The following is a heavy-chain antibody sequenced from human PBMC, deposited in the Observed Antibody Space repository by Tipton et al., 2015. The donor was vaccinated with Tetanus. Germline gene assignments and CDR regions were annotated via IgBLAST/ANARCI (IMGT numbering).Heavy chain of an antibody. CDR2: TSWNSAST. D-gene: IGHD3-3*01. CDR1: GFSFEDYA. Sequence: RSLRLSCAASGFSFEDYAMHWVRQVPGRGLEWVSGTSWNSASTGYADSVKGRFTISRDNARKSLYLQMNSLRAEDTAVYYCARGWDFWRGYGPTWVDPWGQGTLVTVSS. V-gene: IGHV3-9*01. J-gene: IGHJ5*02. CDR3: ARGWDFWRGYGPTWVDP.